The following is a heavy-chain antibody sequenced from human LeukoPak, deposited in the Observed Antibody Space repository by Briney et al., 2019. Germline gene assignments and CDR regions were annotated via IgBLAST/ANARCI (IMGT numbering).Heavy chain of an antibody. CDR1: GYTLTELS. CDR2: FDPEDGET. D-gene: IGHD3-9*01. Sequence: ASVKVSCTVSGYTLTELSMHWVRQAPGKGLEWMGGFDPEDGETIYAQKFQGRVTMTEDTSTDTAYMELSSLRSEDTAVYYCATDPPAAYYDILYINFDYWGQGTLVTVSS. V-gene: IGHV1-24*01. J-gene: IGHJ4*02. CDR3: ATDPPAAYYDILYINFDY.